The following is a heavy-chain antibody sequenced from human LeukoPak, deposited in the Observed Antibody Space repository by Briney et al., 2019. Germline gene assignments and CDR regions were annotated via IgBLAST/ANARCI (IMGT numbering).Heavy chain of an antibody. Sequence: SQTLSLTCTVSGGSISSGGYYWSWIRQHPGKGLEWIGYIYYSGSTYYNPSLKSRVTISVDTSKNQFSLKLSSVTAADTAVYYCARVKSDNWNYYFDYWGQGTLVTVSS. CDR3: ARVKSDNWNYYFDY. CDR1: GGSISSGGYY. V-gene: IGHV4-31*03. J-gene: IGHJ4*02. D-gene: IGHD1-7*01. CDR2: IYYSGST.